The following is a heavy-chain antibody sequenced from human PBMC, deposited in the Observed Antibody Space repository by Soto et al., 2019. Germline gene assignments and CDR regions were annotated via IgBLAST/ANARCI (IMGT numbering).Heavy chain of an antibody. CDR2: ISYDGSNK. D-gene: IGHD3-10*01. J-gene: IGHJ6*02. CDR1: GFTFSSYG. V-gene: IGHV3-30*18. CDR3: AKSICLLSGYSYGMDV. Sequence: QVQLVESGGGVVQPGRSLRLSCAASGFTFSSYGMHWVRQAPGKGLEWVAVISYDGSNKYYADSVKGRFTISSNNSKNTLYLKMNSLRAEDTAVYYCAKSICLLSGYSYGMDVWCRGTAVTVSS.